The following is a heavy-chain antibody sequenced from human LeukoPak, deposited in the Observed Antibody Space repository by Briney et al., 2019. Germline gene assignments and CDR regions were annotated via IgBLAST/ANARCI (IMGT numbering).Heavy chain of an antibody. CDR1: GGSFSGYY. Sequence: SETLSLTCAVYGGSFSGYYWSWIRQPPGKGLEWIGEINHSGSTNYNTCLKSRVTISVDTSKNQFSLKLSSVTAADTAVYYCARTVYSYGYMNDYWGQGTLVTVSS. D-gene: IGHD5-18*01. CDR2: INHSGST. V-gene: IGHV4-34*01. J-gene: IGHJ4*02. CDR3: ARTVYSYGYMNDY.